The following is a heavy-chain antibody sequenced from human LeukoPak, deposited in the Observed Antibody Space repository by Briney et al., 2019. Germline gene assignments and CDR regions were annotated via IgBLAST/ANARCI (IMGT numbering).Heavy chain of an antibody. CDR3: ARNQRRLDY. CDR1: GFTLRSYW. CDR2: IKQDGSEK. V-gene: IGHV3-7*01. Sequence: GGSLRLSCAASGFTLRSYWVSLFRQAPGKWLELVANIKQDGSEKYYVDSVKGRFTISRDNAKNSLYLQMNSLRAEDTAVYYCARNQRRLDYWGQGTLVTVSS. D-gene: IGHD1-14*01. J-gene: IGHJ4*02.